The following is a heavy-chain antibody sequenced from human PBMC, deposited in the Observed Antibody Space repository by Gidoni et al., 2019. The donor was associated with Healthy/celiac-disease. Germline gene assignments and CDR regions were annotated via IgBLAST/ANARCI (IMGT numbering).Heavy chain of an antibody. CDR3: ATDPSVTMTIRES. J-gene: IGHJ5*02. Sequence: EVQLLESGGGLVQPGGSRRLSGGASGFPFSSYAMSWVRQAPGKGLEWVSAISGSGGSTYYADSVKGRFTISRDHSKNTLSLQMNSLRAEDTAVYYCATDPSVTMTIRESWGQGTLVTVSS. V-gene: IGHV3-23*01. CDR2: ISGSGGST. D-gene: IGHD2-21*01. CDR1: GFPFSSYA.